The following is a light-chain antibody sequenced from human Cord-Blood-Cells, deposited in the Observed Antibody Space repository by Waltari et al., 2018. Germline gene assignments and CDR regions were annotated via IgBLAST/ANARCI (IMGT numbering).Light chain of an antibody. CDR3: QSYDSSLSGSVV. Sequence: QSVLTQPPSVSGAPGQRVTISCTGSSSNIGAGSDVPWYQQLPGTAPKLLIYGNSIRPSGVPDRFSGSKSGTSASLAITGLQAEDEADYYCQSYDSSLSGSVVFGGGTKLTVL. V-gene: IGLV1-40*01. CDR2: GNS. J-gene: IGLJ2*01. CDR1: SSNIGAGSD.